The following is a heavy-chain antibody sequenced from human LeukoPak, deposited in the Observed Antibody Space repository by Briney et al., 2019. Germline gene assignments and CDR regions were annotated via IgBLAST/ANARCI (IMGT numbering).Heavy chain of an antibody. Sequence: GGSLRLSCAASGFTFSSYAMHWVRQAPGKGLEWVAVISDDGNNPYYSDSVKGRFTISRDNSKNTLYLQMNSLRAEDTAVYYCAKDLLYDSSGYYLDYWGQGTLVTVSS. V-gene: IGHV3-30-3*01. D-gene: IGHD3-22*01. CDR1: GFTFSSYA. J-gene: IGHJ4*02. CDR3: AKDLLYDSSGYYLDY. CDR2: ISDDGNNP.